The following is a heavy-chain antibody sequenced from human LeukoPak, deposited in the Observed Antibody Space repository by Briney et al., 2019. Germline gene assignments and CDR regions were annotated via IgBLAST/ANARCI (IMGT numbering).Heavy chain of an antibody. CDR2: VHHNGDT. V-gene: IGHV4-59*11. J-gene: IGHJ4*02. CDR3: ARGSTRADDY. CDR1: GASISNHY. Sequence: SETLSLTCTVSGASISNHYWSWIRQSPGKGLEWIGYVHHNGDTNYNPSLKSRVATSVDTSRNQFSLTLYSVSAADTAVHYCARGSTRADDYWGQGTLVTVSS. D-gene: IGHD2/OR15-2a*01.